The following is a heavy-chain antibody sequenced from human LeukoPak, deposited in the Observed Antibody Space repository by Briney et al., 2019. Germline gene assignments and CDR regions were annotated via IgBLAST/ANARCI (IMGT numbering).Heavy chain of an antibody. V-gene: IGHV4-30-4*01. Sequence: PSETLSLTCTVSGGSISSGDYYWSWIRQPPGKGLEWIGYIYYSGSTYYNPSLKSRVTISVDTSKNQFSLKLSSVTAADTAVYYCARQYSSGSYYFDYWGQGTLVTVSS. CDR3: ARQYSSGSYYFDY. D-gene: IGHD6-19*01. J-gene: IGHJ4*02. CDR1: GGSISSGDYY. CDR2: IYYSGST.